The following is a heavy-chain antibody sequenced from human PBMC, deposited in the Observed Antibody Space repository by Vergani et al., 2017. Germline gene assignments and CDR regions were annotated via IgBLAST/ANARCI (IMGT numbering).Heavy chain of an antibody. CDR1: GFDFSSYI. D-gene: IGHD2-2*01. CDR3: AREYSSTSGRAFDF. Sequence: QLVESGGGWVPPGGSLSLLCVVSGFDFSSYIMNWVRQAPGKGLVWVSFVSTGTKSQSYAESVKGRFTISRDSAKNSLYLQMDSLRAEDTAVYYCAREYSSTSGRAFDFWGQGTKVTVSS. CDR2: VSTGTKSQ. J-gene: IGHJ3*01. V-gene: IGHV3-48*01.